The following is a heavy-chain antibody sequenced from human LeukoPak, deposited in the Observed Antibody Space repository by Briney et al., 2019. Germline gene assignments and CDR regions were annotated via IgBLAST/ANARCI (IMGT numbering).Heavy chain of an antibody. Sequence: GGTLRLSCAASGLTFSSYGMSWVRQAPGKGLEWVSGISGGGSTYYADSVKGRFTITRDNSKNTLYLQMNGLRAEDTAVYYCARDNSGWSLHPWGQGTLVTVSS. CDR3: ARDNSGWSLHP. D-gene: IGHD6-19*01. CDR1: GLTFSSYG. J-gene: IGHJ5*02. V-gene: IGHV3-23*01. CDR2: ISGGGST.